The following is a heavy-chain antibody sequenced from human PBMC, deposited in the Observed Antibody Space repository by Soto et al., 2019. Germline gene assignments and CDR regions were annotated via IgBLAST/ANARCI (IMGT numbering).Heavy chain of an antibody. CDR2: IYWADDK. Sequence: QITLKESGPTLVRPTQTLTLTYTFSGFSLSSSGVGVGWIRQPPGKALEWLALIYWADDKRYSPSLKSRLTITKDTSKNQVVLTLTKLDTVDTATYYCARGGWTTYYSPFFDYWGQGTLVTVSS. V-gene: IGHV2-5*02. CDR1: GFSLSSSGVG. J-gene: IGHJ4*02. CDR3: ARGGWTTYYSPFFDY. D-gene: IGHD3-10*01.